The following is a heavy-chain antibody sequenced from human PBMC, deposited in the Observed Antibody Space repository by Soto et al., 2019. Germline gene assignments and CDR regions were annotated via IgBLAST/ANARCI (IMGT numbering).Heavy chain of an antibody. CDR2: LIPIFGTA. J-gene: IGHJ4*02. Sequence: QVQLVQSGAEVKKPGSSVKVSCKASGGTFSSYAISWVRQAPGQGLEWMGGLIPIFGTANYAQKFQGRVTITADESTSTAYMELSTLRSEDTGVYYCAISVKWELLVFRVGYFHYWGQGTLITVSS. CDR3: AISVKWELLVFRVGYFHY. CDR1: GGTFSSYA. V-gene: IGHV1-69*01. D-gene: IGHD1-26*01.